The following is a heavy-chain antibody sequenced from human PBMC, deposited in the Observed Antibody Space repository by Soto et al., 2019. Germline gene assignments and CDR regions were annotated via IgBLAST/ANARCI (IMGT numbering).Heavy chain of an antibody. D-gene: IGHD4-17*01. J-gene: IGHJ4*02. V-gene: IGHV3-64D*06. CDR2: INYNGGNT. Sequence: GGSLRLSCSASGFTFSSCAMHWVRQAPGKGLEYVSAINYNGGNTYYADSVKGRFTISSDNSKDTLYLQMSSLRPEDTAVYYCVKLAVTTRVNYDSWGQGTLVTVSS. CDR1: GFTFSSCA. CDR3: VKLAVTTRVNYDS.